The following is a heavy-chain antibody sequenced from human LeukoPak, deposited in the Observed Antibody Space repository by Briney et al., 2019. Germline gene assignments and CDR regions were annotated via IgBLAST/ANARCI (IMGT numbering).Heavy chain of an antibody. CDR1: GGTFSSYA. Sequence: SVKVSCKASGGTFSSYAISWVRQAPGQGLEWMGRIIPILCKAKHAQKLQGRVTIPAHKSTSTAYMEPRSLRSEDTDVYYCAREGDILTGNDAFDIWAQGTMVTVSS. CDR3: AREGDILTGNDAFDI. D-gene: IGHD3-9*01. CDR2: IIPILCKA. J-gene: IGHJ3*02. V-gene: IGHV1-69*10.